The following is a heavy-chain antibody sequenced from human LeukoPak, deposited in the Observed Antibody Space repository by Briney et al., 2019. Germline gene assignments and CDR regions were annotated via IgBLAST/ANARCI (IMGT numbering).Heavy chain of an antibody. J-gene: IGHJ6*02. CDR1: GFTVSSNY. Sequence: GASLRHSCAAPGFTVSSNYMSWVRQAPGKRLEWVSVIYSGGSTYYADSVKGRFTISRDNSKNTLYLQMNSLRAEDTAVYHCARSNYYYGMDVWGQGTTVTVSS. V-gene: IGHV3-53*01. CDR3: ARSNYYYGMDV. CDR2: IYSGGST.